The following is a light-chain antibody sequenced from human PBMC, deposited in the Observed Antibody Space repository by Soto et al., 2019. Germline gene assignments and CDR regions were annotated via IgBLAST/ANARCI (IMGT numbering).Light chain of an antibody. CDR3: QQYYSTPDVT. Sequence: DIVMTQSPDSLAVSLGERATINCKSSQSVLYSSNNKNYLAWYQQKPGQPPKLLIYLASTRESGVPDRFSGSGSGTDFTLTISSLQAEDVAVYYCQQYYSTPDVTFGQGTKVDIK. CDR1: QSVLYSSNNKNY. V-gene: IGKV4-1*01. J-gene: IGKJ1*01. CDR2: LAS.